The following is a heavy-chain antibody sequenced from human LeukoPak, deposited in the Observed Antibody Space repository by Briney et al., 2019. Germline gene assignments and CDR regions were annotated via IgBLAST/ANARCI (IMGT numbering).Heavy chain of an antibody. J-gene: IGHJ4*02. CDR2: ITESGSTK. Sequence: GGSLRLSCAASGFTFSSYEMNWVRQAPGKGLEWVSYITESGSTKYYADSVKGRFTISRDNAKNSLYLQMNSLRDEDTAVYYCARDLLPSDWGQGTLVTVSS. V-gene: IGHV3-48*03. CDR3: ARDLLPSD. CDR1: GFTFSSYE. D-gene: IGHD2-15*01.